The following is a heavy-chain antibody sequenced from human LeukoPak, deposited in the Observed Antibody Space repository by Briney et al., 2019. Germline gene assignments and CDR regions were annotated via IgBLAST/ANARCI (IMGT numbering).Heavy chain of an antibody. J-gene: IGHJ3*02. Sequence: ASVKVSCKASGYTFTSYGITWVRQAPGQGLEWMGWISAYNGNTNYAQKLQGRVTMTTDTSTSTAYMELRSLRSDDTAVYYCASHYYDSSGLKDAFDIWGQGTMVTVSS. V-gene: IGHV1-18*01. CDR2: ISAYNGNT. D-gene: IGHD3-22*01. CDR1: GYTFTSYG. CDR3: ASHYYDSSGLKDAFDI.